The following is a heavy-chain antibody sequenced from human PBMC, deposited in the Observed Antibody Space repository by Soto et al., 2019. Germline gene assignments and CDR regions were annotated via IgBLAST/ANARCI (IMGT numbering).Heavy chain of an antibody. Sequence: ASVKVSCKASGYTFTSYDINWVRQATGQGLEWMGWMNPNSGNTGYAQKFQGRVTMTRNTSISTAYMELSSLRSEDTAVYYCARGLRFLEWSPYYYGMDVWGQGTMVTVSS. CDR1: GYTFTSYD. J-gene: IGHJ6*02. V-gene: IGHV1-8*01. CDR3: ARGLRFLEWSPYYYGMDV. D-gene: IGHD3-3*01. CDR2: MNPNSGNT.